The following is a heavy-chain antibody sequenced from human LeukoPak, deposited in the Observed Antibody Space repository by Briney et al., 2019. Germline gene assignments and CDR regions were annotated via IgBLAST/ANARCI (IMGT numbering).Heavy chain of an antibody. J-gene: IGHJ4*02. CDR3: ARASVGCSSTSCYSTQFDY. CDR2: INHSGST. Sequence: SETLSLTCAVYGGSFSGYYWSWIRQPPGKGLEWVGEINHSGSTNYNPSLKSRVTISVDTSKNQFSLKLSSVTAADTAVYYCARASVGCSSTSCYSTQFDYWGQGTLVTASS. D-gene: IGHD2-2*01. V-gene: IGHV4-34*01. CDR1: GGSFSGYY.